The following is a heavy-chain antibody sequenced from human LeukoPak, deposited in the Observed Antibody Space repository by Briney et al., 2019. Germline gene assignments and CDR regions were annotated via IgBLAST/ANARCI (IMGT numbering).Heavy chain of an antibody. Sequence: GGSLRLSCAASGFTFSSYAMHWVRQAPGKGLVWLAVISYDGSNKYYADSVKGRFTISRDNSKNTLYLQMNSLRAEDTAVYYCARGAVTMVRYYGMDVWGKGTTVTVSS. V-gene: IGHV3-30*04. J-gene: IGHJ6*04. D-gene: IGHD3-10*01. CDR3: ARGAVTMVRYYGMDV. CDR1: GFTFSSYA. CDR2: ISYDGSNK.